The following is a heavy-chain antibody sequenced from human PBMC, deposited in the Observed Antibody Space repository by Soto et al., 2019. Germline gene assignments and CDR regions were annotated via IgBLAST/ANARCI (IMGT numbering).Heavy chain of an antibody. Sequence: QVQLQESGPGLVKPSQTLSLTCIVSGGSISNVNDCWSWIRQRPDKGLEWIGHISSGGSIYNNPSLTSRVTISVDTSKNQFSLQLSSVSAADTAVYYCARGPSGDKVDYWGQGTLVTVSS. V-gene: IGHV4-30-4*01. CDR3: ARGPSGDKVDY. CDR2: ISSGGSI. D-gene: IGHD7-27*01. CDR1: GGSISNVNDC. J-gene: IGHJ4*02.